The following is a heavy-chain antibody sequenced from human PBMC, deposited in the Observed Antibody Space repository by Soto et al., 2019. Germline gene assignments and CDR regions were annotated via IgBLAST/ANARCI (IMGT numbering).Heavy chain of an antibody. Sequence: GGSLRLSCAASGFNFSSYAMSWVRQAPGKGLEWVPAISGSGGSTYYADSVKGRFTISRDNSKNTLYLQMNSLRAEDTAVYHCAKDLRAIGAFDIWGQGTMVTVSS. CDR1: GFNFSSYA. CDR2: ISGSGGST. CDR3: AKDLRAIGAFDI. J-gene: IGHJ3*02. D-gene: IGHD2-2*01. V-gene: IGHV3-23*01.